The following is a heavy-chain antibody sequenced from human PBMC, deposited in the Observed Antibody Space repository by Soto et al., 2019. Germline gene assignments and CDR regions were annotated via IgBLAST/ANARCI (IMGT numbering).Heavy chain of an antibody. J-gene: IGHJ4*02. CDR2: INHSGST. CDR3: ARVKKYTSGNRVGASDLYYFDY. CDR1: GGSFSGYY. D-gene: IGHD1-1*01. V-gene: IGHV4-34*01. Sequence: PSETLSLTCAVYGGSFSGYYWSWIRQPPGKGLEWIGEINHSGSTNYNPSLKSRVTISVDTSKNQFSLKLSSVTAADTAVYYCARVKKYTSGNRVGASDLYYFDYWGQGTLVTVSS.